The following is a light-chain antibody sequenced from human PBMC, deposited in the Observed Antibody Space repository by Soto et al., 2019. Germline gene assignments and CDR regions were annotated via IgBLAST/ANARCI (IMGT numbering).Light chain of an antibody. CDR1: QSVTKY. V-gene: IGKV3-11*01. J-gene: IGKJ2*01. CDR2: DVS. Sequence: EVVLTQSPATLSLSPGERATLSCRASQSVTKYLAWYQQKPGQALRLLIYDVSKRATGIPARFSGSGSETDFTLTINSLHPEDFATYFCQQSSSAPYTFGQGTRLEIK. CDR3: QQSSSAPYT.